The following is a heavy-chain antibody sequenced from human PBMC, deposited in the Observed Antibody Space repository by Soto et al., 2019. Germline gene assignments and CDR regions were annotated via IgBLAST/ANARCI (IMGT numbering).Heavy chain of an antibody. CDR3: ARRGSSRQIYHYGMDV. Sequence: QVQLQESGPGLVKPSETLSLTCTVSGDSVSSSYYYWGWIRQPPGKGLEWIGSIFYSGSTYYNPSLKSRVTISVDTSKNQFSLKLISVTAADTAVYYCARRGSSRQIYHYGMDVWGPGTTVTVSS. V-gene: IGHV4-39*01. D-gene: IGHD6-13*01. CDR1: GDSVSSSYYY. J-gene: IGHJ6*02. CDR2: IFYSGST.